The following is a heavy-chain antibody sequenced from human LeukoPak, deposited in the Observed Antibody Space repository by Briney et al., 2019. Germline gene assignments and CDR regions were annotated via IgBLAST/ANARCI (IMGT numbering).Heavy chain of an antibody. CDR2: ISSSSSYI. Sequence: PGGSLRLSCAASGFTFSSYSMNWVRQAPGKGLEWVSSISSSSSYIYYADSVKGRFTISRDNAKNSLYLQMNSLRAEDTAVYYCGRGRQAKGGFDFWGQGTPVTVSS. CDR1: GFTFSSYS. J-gene: IGHJ4*02. CDR3: GRGRQAKGGFDF. V-gene: IGHV3-21*01. D-gene: IGHD3-16*01.